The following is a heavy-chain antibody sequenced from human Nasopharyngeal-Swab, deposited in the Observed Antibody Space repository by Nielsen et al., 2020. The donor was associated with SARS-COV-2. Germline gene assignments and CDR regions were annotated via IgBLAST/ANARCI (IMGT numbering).Heavy chain of an antibody. D-gene: IGHD3-3*01. J-gene: IGHJ5*02. Sequence: SQTLSLTCTVSGGSISSSSYYWGWIRQPPGKGLEWIGSIYYSGSTYNNPSLKSRVTISVDTSKNQFSLKLSSVTAADTAVYYCAATSVLRFLEWLNNWFDPWGQGTLVTVSS. CDR2: IYYSGST. CDR1: GGSISSSSYY. CDR3: AATSVLRFLEWLNNWFDP. V-gene: IGHV4-39*01.